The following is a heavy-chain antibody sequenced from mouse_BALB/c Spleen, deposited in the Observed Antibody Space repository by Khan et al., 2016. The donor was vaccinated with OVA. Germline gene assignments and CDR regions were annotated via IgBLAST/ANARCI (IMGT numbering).Heavy chain of an antibody. J-gene: IGHJ3*01. CDR1: GFSLTNYG. V-gene: IGHV2-9*02. Sequence: QVQLKQSGPGLVAPSQSLSITCTVSGFSLTNYGVHWLRQPPGKGLEWLGVIWAGGSTNYNSALMSRLSISKDNSKGQVFLKMNSLQTDDTAMYYCATLYGNEPYWGRGTLVTVSA. CDR3: ATLYGNEPY. CDR2: IWAGGST. D-gene: IGHD2-1*01.